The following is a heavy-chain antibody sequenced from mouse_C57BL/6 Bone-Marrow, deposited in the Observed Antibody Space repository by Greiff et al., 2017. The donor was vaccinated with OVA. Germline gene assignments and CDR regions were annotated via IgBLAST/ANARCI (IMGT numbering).Heavy chain of an antibody. V-gene: IGHV5-17*01. CDR2: ISSGSSTI. Sequence: DVQLVESGGGLVKPGGSLKLSCAASGFTFSDYGMHWVRQAPEKGLEWVAYISSGSSTIYSADTVKGRFTISRDNAKNTLFLQMTSLRSEDTAMYYCARGSSYFDYWGQGTTLTVSS. J-gene: IGHJ2*01. D-gene: IGHD1-1*01. CDR3: ARGSSYFDY. CDR1: GFTFSDYG.